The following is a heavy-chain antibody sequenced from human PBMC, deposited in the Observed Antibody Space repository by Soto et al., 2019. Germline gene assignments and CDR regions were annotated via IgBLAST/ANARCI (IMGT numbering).Heavy chain of an antibody. CDR1: GGTFSSYA. J-gene: IGHJ3*02. Sequence: RASVKVSCKASGGTFSSYAISWVRQAPGQGLEWMGGIIPIFGTANYAQKFQGRVTITADESTSTAYMELSSLRSQDTAVYYCARGGPGARSGSYYGDAFDIWGQGTMVTVSS. CDR2: IIPIFGTA. D-gene: IGHD1-26*01. CDR3: ARGGPGARSGSYYGDAFDI. V-gene: IGHV1-69*13.